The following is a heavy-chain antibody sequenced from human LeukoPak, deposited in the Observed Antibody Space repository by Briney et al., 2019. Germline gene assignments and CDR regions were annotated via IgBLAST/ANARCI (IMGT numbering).Heavy chain of an antibody. V-gene: IGHV3-21*01. Sequence: GGSLRLSCAASGFTFSSYSMNWVRQAPGKGLEWVSSISSSSSYIYYADSVKGRFTISRDNAKNSLYLQMNSLRAEDTAVYYCARDLGWYAEMATTGGFDYWGQGTLVTVSS. D-gene: IGHD5-24*01. CDR2: ISSSSSYI. CDR1: GFTFSSYS. J-gene: IGHJ4*02. CDR3: ARDLGWYAEMATTGGFDY.